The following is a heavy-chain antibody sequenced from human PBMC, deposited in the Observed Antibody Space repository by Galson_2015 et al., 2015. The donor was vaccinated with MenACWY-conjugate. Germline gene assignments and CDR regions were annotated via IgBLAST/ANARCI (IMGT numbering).Heavy chain of an antibody. D-gene: IGHD2-2*01. CDR1: GFPFNTYG. Sequence: SLRLSCAASGFPFNTYGMHWLRQAPGKGLQWVAVIWYDGSNQYYADSVKGRFTISRDNFKSTLYLQMERLRGEDTAVYYCARVGGLCNATTCYEPWGGMDVWGQGTTVPVSS. V-gene: IGHV3-33*01. J-gene: IGHJ6*02. CDR2: IWYDGSNQ. CDR3: ARVGGLCNATTCYEPWGGMDV.